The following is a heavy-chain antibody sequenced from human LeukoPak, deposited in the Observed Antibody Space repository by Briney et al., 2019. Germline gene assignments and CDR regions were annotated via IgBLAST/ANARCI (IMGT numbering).Heavy chain of an antibody. CDR3: AGEDSGSYKLFF. Sequence: GASVKVSCKVSRYTLTELSMHWVRQAPGKGLEWMGGFDPEHGETIYAQKFQGRVTMTEGTSTDTAYMELSSLRSEDTAVYYCAGEDSGSYKLFFWGQGTLVTVSS. V-gene: IGHV1-24*01. J-gene: IGHJ4*02. CDR1: RYTLTELS. CDR2: FDPEHGET. D-gene: IGHD1-26*01.